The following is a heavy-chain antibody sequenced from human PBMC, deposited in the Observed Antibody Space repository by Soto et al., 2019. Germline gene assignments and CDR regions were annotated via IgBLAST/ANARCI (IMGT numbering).Heavy chain of an antibody. Sequence: QVQLQESGPGLVKPSQTLSLTCTVSGGSISSGGYYWSWIRQHPGKGLEWIGYIYYSGSTYYNPSLKSRVTNSVDTSKNQFSLKLSAVTAADTAVYYCARDWDYGDYEVFDPWGQGTLVTVSS. V-gene: IGHV4-31*03. J-gene: IGHJ5*02. D-gene: IGHD4-17*01. CDR1: GGSISSGGYY. CDR2: IYYSGST. CDR3: ARDWDYGDYEVFDP.